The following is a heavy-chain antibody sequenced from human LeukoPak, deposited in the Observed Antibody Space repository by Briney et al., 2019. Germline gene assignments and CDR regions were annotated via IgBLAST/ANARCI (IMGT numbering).Heavy chain of an antibody. D-gene: IGHD1-26*01. Sequence: SETLSLTCTVSGYSISSGYYWGWIRQPPGKGLEWIGSIYHSGSTYYNPSLKSRVTISVDTSKNQFSLKLSSVTAADTAVYYCARDRGSYPFDYWGQGTLVTVSS. V-gene: IGHV4-38-2*02. CDR2: IYHSGST. CDR1: GYSISSGYY. CDR3: ARDRGSYPFDY. J-gene: IGHJ4*02.